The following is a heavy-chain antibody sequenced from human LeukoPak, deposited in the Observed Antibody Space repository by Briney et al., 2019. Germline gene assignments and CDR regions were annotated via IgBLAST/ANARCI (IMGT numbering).Heavy chain of an antibody. CDR3: ARLGDSSGYYRYNYYYYYYIDV. CDR1: GFTFSSYG. V-gene: IGHV3-7*01. CDR2: IKRDGSEK. D-gene: IGHD3-22*01. Sequence: PGGSLRLSCAASGFTFSSYGMSWVRQAPGKGLEWVANIKRDGSEKYYVDSVKGRFTISRDNAKNSLSLQMNSLRAEDTAVYYCARLGDSSGYYRYNYYYYYYIDVWGKGTTVTVSS. J-gene: IGHJ6*03.